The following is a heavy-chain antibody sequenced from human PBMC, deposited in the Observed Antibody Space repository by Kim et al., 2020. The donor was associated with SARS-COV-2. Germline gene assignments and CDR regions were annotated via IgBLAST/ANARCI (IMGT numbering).Heavy chain of an antibody. V-gene: IGHV1-18*01. J-gene: IGHJ3*02. D-gene: IGHD6-19*01. CDR2: ISAYNGNT. CDR3: ARVIAVAGRGAFDI. CDR1: GYTFTSYG. Sequence: ASVKVSCKASGYTFTSYGISWVRQAPGQGLEWMGWISAYNGNTNYAQKLQGRVTMTTDTSTSTAYMELRSLRSDDTAVYYCARVIAVAGRGAFDIWGQGTMVTVSS.